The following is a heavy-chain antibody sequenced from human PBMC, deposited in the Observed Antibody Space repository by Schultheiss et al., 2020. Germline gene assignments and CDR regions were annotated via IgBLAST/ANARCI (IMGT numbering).Heavy chain of an antibody. CDR2: IYYSGST. Sequence: SETLSLTCTVSGASISSRSYYWGWIRQPPGKGLEWIGSIYYSGSTYYNPSLKSRVTISVDTSKNPFSLKLSSVTAADTAVYYCARYIGAAAGAFDYWGQGTLVTVSS. J-gene: IGHJ4*02. CDR1: GASISSRSYY. CDR3: ARYIGAAAGAFDY. D-gene: IGHD6-13*01. V-gene: IGHV4-39*07.